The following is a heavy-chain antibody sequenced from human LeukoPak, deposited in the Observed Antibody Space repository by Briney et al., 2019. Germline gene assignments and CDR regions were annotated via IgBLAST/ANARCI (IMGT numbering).Heavy chain of an antibody. CDR2: INHSGST. D-gene: IGHD6-13*01. CDR1: GGSISSYY. J-gene: IGHJ4*02. CDR3: ARSLQSTSSWYDY. Sequence: SETLSLTCTVSGGSISSYYWSWIRQPPGKGLEWIGEINHSGSTNYNPSLKSRVTISVDTSKNQFSLKLSSVTAADTAVYYCARSLQSTSSWYDYWGQGTLVTVSS. V-gene: IGHV4-34*01.